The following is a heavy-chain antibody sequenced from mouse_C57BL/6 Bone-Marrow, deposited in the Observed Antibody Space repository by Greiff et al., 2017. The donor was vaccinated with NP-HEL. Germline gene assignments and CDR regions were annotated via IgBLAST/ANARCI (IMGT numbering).Heavy chain of an antibody. J-gene: IGHJ4*01. CDR2: ISDGGSYT. CDR1: GFTFSSYA. D-gene: IGHD2-3*01. CDR3: ASLYDGYYLYYAMDY. V-gene: IGHV5-4*01. Sequence: EVQLVESGGGLVKPGGSLKLSCAASGFTFSSYAMSWVRQTPEKRLEWVATISDGGSYTYYPDNVKGRFTISRDNAKNNLYLQMSHLKSEDTAMYYCASLYDGYYLYYAMDYWGQGTSVTVSS.